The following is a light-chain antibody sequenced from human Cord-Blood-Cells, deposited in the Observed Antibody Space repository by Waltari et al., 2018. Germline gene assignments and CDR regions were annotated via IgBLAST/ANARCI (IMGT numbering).Light chain of an antibody. CDR1: QSISSY. CDR2: AAF. V-gene: IGKV1-39*01. J-gene: IGKJ5*01. CDR3: QQSYSTPIT. Sequence: DIQMTQSPSSLSASVGDRVTITCRASQSISSYLNWYQQKPGKAPKLLIYAAFSLQSGVPSRFSGSGSGTDFTLTISSLQPEDFATYYCQQSYSTPITLGQGTRLEIK.